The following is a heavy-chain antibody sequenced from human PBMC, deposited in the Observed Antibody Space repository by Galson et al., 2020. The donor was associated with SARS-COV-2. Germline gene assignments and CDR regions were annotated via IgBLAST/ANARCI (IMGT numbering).Heavy chain of an antibody. CDR2: ISYDGSNK. CDR3: AKDFGDRYYFCSGDYRDYYYGMEV. Sequence: GGSLRLSCAASEFTFSSYGMHWVRQAPGKGLEWVAVISYDGSNKYYADSVKGRFTISRDNSKNTLYLQMNSLRAEDTAVYYCAKDFGDRYYFCSGDYRDYYYGMEVGGQGATVTVSS. J-gene: IGHJ6*02. V-gene: IGHV3-30*18. D-gene: IGHD3-3*01. CDR1: EFTFSSYG.